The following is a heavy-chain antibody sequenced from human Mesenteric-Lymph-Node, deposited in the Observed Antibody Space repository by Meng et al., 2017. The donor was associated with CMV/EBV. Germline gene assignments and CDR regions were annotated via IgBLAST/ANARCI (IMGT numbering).Heavy chain of an antibody. CDR2: INANAGNP. CDR1: GYAFTSYA. CDR3: ARGGLGRGELIHDY. Sequence: AGYAFTSYAMNWVRRAAGQGREWMGWINANAGNPTYAQGFGGRFVFSLDTSISTAYLQISSLKAEDTAVYYCARGGLGRGELIHDYWGQGTLVTVSS. J-gene: IGHJ4*02. V-gene: IGHV7-4-1*02. D-gene: IGHD3-16*01.